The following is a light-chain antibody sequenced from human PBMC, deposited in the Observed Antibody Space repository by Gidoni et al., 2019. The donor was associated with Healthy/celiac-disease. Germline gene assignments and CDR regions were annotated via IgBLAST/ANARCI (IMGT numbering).Light chain of an antibody. Sequence: DIQMTQSPSSLSASVGDRVTITCRASQSISSYLNWYQQKPGKAPKLLIYAASSLQSGVPSRFSGSGSGTDFTLTISSLQPEDFATDYCQKSDSTLGLTFGGGTKVEIK. J-gene: IGKJ4*02. CDR1: QSISSY. V-gene: IGKV1-39*01. CDR2: AAS. CDR3: QKSDSTLGLT.